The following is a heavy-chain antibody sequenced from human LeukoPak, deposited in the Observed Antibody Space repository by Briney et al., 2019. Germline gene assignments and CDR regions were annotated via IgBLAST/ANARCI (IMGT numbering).Heavy chain of an antibody. V-gene: IGHV3-53*01. Sequence: GGSLRVSCAASGFNVSAKSMSWARQTPEKGLEWVSVIYSTGITAYADSVKGRFSISRDNSKNTLALQMNSLRVEDTAVYYCARSPHALWFGGGAFDFWGQGTRVTVSS. CDR2: IYSTGIT. CDR1: GFNVSAKS. D-gene: IGHD3-10*01. J-gene: IGHJ4*02. CDR3: ARSPHALWFGGGAFDF.